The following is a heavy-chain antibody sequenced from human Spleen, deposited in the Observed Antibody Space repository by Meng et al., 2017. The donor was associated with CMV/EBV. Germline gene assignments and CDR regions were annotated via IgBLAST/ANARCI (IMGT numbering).Heavy chain of an antibody. CDR3: AKDIKRWEAGTFDY. V-gene: IGHV3-23*01. J-gene: IGHJ4*02. D-gene: IGHD6-19*01. Sequence: GESLKISCAASGFTFSNYAMSWVRRPPGKGLEWVSAISGSGGSTYSADSVKGRFTISRDNSKNTLYLQMSSLRAEDTAVYYCAKDIKRWEAGTFDYWGQETLVTVSS. CDR2: ISGSGGST. CDR1: GFTFSNYA.